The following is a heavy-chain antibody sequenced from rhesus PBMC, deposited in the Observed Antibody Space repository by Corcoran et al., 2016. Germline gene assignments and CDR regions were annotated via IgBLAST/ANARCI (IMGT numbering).Heavy chain of an antibody. CDR3: ARYYNIWTDYYYYFDF. CDR1: GASISTNNW. CDR2: IYGPRGNT. J-gene: IGHJ4*01. V-gene: IGHV4-93*02. Sequence: QVQLQESGLAVVKPSGTLSLTCAVSGASISTNNWGRWTRQSAREGLEWGGAIYGPRGNTGYNPYLKSRVTISIDTSKNQFSLKVSSVTAADTAVYYCARYYNIWTDYYYYFDFWGQGVLVTVSS. D-gene: IGHD3-3*01.